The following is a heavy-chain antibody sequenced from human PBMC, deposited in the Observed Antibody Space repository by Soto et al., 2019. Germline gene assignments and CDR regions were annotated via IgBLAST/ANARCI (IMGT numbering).Heavy chain of an antibody. D-gene: IGHD3-10*01. CDR2: ISYDGSNK. V-gene: IGHV3-30*03. CDR1: VYSFSNYG. CDR3: ARARGSGTLYDMDV. Sequence: GGGLRLSCAASVYSFSNYGMHCVSQAPGKGLEWVAVISYDGSNKYHADSVKGRFTISRDNSKNSMFLQMNSLRDEDTAVYYCARARGSGTLYDMDVWGQGTTVTVSS. J-gene: IGHJ6*02.